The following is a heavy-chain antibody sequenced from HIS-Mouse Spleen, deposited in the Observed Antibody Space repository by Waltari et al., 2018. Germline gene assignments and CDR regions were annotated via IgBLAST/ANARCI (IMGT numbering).Heavy chain of an antibody. V-gene: IGHV4-34*01. Sequence: QVQLQQWGAGLLKPSETLSLTCAVYGGSFSGYYWSWIRQPPGKGLEWIGEINQSASNNYTPSLTIRVTISVGTSKNQFSLKLSSVTAADTAVYYCARDDYSSSSGFDYWGQGTLVTVSS. CDR1: GGSFSGYY. CDR3: ARDDYSSSSGFDY. D-gene: IGHD6-6*01. J-gene: IGHJ4*02. CDR2: INQSASN.